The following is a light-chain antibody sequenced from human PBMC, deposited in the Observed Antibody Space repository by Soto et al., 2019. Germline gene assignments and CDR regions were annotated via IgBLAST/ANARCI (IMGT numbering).Light chain of an antibody. CDR2: NNT. J-gene: IGLJ2*01. Sequence: QAVVTQPPSVSGAPGQRVIISCTGSNSNIGAGYDVHWYQHFPGTAPRLLIYNNTNRPSGVPDRFSGSKSGTSASLAITGLQAEDEADYYCQSYDSNFLGVIFGVGTKLTVL. CDR3: QSYDSNFLGVI. V-gene: IGLV1-40*01. CDR1: NSNIGAGYD.